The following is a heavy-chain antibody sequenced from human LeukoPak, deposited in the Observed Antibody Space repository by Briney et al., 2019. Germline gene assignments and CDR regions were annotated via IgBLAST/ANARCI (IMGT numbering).Heavy chain of an antibody. CDR1: GGSISSYY. CDR3: ARTYYYDSSGYSPCYFDY. J-gene: IGHJ4*02. CDR2: IYYSGST. Sequence: SETLSLTCTVSGGSISSYYWSWIRQPPGKGLEWIGYIYYSGSTNYNPSLKSRVTISVDTSKNQFSLKLSSVTAADTAVYYCARTYYYDSSGYSPCYFDYWGQGTLVTVSS. V-gene: IGHV4-59*01. D-gene: IGHD3-22*01.